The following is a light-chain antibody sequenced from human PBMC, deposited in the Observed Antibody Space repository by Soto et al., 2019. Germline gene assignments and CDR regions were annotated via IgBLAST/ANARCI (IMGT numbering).Light chain of an antibody. J-gene: IGKJ4*01. CDR3: QQFSSYPLT. CDR2: DAS. V-gene: IGKV3-20*01. CDR1: QTVRNNY. Sequence: EIVCTQSPGTLSLSPGERATLSCRASQTVRNNYLAWYQQKPGQAPRLLIYDASSRATGIPDRFSGGGSGTDFTLTISRLEPEDFAVYYCQQFSSYPLTFGGGTKVDIK.